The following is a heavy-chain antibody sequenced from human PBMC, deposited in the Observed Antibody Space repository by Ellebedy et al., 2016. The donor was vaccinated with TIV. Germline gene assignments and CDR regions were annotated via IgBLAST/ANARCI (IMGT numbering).Heavy chain of an antibody. D-gene: IGHD6-6*01. CDR2: ISSSGSSDIYT. Sequence: PGGSLRLSCAASGFTFSDYYMNWIRQAPGKGPEWVSYISSSGSSDIYTNYADSVKGRFTISRDNARNSLYLQMNSLRAEDTGVYYCAREDSISSVFHNWFDSWGQGTLVTVSS. J-gene: IGHJ5*01. CDR1: GFTFSDYY. V-gene: IGHV3-11*06. CDR3: AREDSISSVFHNWFDS.